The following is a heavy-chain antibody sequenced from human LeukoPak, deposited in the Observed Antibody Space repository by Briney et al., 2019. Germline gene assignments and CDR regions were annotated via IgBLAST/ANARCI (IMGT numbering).Heavy chain of an antibody. Sequence: PVKVSCKASGGTFSSYAISWVRQAPGQGLEWMGRIIPIFGTANYAQKFQGRVTITTDESTSTAYMELSSLRSEDTAVYYCARIKDNWFDPWGQGTLVTVSS. V-gene: IGHV1-69*05. D-gene: IGHD3-16*01. CDR3: ARIKDNWFDP. CDR2: IIPIFGTA. J-gene: IGHJ5*02. CDR1: GGTFSSYA.